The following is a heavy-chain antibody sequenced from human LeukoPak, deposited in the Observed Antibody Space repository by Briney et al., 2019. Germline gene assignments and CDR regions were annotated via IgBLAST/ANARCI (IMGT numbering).Heavy chain of an antibody. D-gene: IGHD3-9*01. CDR3: ARVRYFDWSSTYYFDY. CDR1: GGSIRSSSYY. Sequence: SETLSLTCSVSGGSIRSSSYYWGWIRQPPGKGLEWIGSIYYSGSTYYNPSLKSRVTISVDTSKNQFSLKLSSVTAADTAVYYCARVRYFDWSSTYYFDYWGQGTLVTVSS. J-gene: IGHJ4*02. CDR2: IYYSGST. V-gene: IGHV4-39*01.